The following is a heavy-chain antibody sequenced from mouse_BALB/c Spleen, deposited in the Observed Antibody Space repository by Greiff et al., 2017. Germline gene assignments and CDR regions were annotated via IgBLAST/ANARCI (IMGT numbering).Heavy chain of an antibody. CDR1: GYSFTDYI. D-gene: IGHD1-1*01. CDR2: INPYYGST. Sequence: EVQLQQTGPELVKPGASVKISCKASGYSFTDYIMLWVKQSHGKSLEWIGNINPYYGSTSYNLKFKGKATLTVDKSSSTAYMQLNSLTSEDSAVYYCARSRDYGSSSLAYWGQGTLVTVSA. V-gene: IGHV1-39*01. J-gene: IGHJ3*01. CDR3: ARSRDYGSSSLAY.